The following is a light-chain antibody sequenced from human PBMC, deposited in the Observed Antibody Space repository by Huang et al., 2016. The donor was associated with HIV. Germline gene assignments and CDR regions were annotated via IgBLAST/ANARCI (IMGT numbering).Light chain of an antibody. Sequence: DIVLTQSPLSLPVTPGEPASISCRSSQSLLHTNGYTYLDWYVQKPGQSPHLLIFLASNRASGVPDRFSCSGSGRDFTLKISRVEAEDVGTYYCMQALQAPRTFGRGTRLQIK. CDR2: LAS. J-gene: IGKJ2*01. CDR1: QSLLHTNGYTY. CDR3: MQALQAPRT. V-gene: IGKV2-28*01.